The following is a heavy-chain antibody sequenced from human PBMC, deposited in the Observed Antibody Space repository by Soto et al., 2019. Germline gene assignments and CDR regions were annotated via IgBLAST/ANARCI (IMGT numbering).Heavy chain of an antibody. V-gene: IGHV3-30*18. J-gene: IGHJ4*02. Sequence: GGSLRLSCAASGFTFSDDAMHWVRRAPGKGLEWVAVVSHDGRNTHYADSVKGRFTISRDSSKNTVSLEMTSLRAEDTAVYYCAKGGRQWLVTSDFNYWGQGALVTVSS. CDR2: VSHDGRNT. D-gene: IGHD6-19*01. CDR1: GFTFSDDA. CDR3: AKGGRQWLVTSDFNY.